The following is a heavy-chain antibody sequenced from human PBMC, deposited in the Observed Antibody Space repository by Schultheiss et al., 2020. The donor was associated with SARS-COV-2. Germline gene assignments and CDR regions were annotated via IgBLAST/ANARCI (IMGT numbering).Heavy chain of an antibody. V-gene: IGHV3-21*01. Sequence: GGSLRLSCAASGFTFSSYSMNWVRQAPGKGEWVSSISSSSSYIYYADSVKGRFTISRDNAKNSLYLQMNSLRAEDTAVYYCARDGNWGLDYWGQGTLVTVSS. CDR2: ISSSSSYI. D-gene: IGHD7-27*01. CDR1: GFTFSSYS. J-gene: IGHJ4*02. CDR3: ARDGNWGLDY.